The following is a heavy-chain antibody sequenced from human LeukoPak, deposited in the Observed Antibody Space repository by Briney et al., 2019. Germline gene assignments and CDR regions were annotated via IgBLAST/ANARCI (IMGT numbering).Heavy chain of an antibody. V-gene: IGHV3-23*01. J-gene: IGHJ4*02. CDR3: ARRDGSAYYSFDY. D-gene: IGHD3-22*01. Sequence: GGPLTLPCVPSVFALSNSVMSWVRQAPGKGLEWVSGISSSGYTTFYAGSVKGRFTISRDNSKNTLYLQINSLRAEDMAIFYCARRDGSAYYSFDYWGQGTLVTVSS. CDR1: VFALSNSV. CDR2: ISSSGYTT.